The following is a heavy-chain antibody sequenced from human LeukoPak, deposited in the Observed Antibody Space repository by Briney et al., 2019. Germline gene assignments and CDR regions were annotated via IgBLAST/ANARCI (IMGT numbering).Heavy chain of an antibody. V-gene: IGHV3-7*01. Sequence: GGSLRLSCVASGFTFSVYWMSWVRQAPGKGLEWVANIKEDGSEKHYVDSVKGRFTISRDNAKNSLYLQMSSLRAEDTAVYYCARGGSWFASWGQGTLVTVSS. CDR3: ARGGSWFAS. CDR2: IKEDGSEK. CDR1: GFTFSVYW. J-gene: IGHJ5*01. D-gene: IGHD3-10*01.